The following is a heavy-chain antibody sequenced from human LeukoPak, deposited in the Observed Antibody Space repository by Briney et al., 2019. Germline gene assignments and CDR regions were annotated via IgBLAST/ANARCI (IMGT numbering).Heavy chain of an antibody. J-gene: IGHJ4*02. CDR1: GFTFSDYY. Sequence: GGSLRLSCAASGFTFSDYYMSWIRQAPGKGLEWVSYISSSGSTIYYADSVKGRFTISRDNAKNSLYLQMNSLRAEDTAVYYCARSYVVAQTLRYFDWLPPDYWGQGTLVTVSS. V-gene: IGHV3-11*01. CDR3: ARSYVVAQTLRYFDWLPPDY. D-gene: IGHD3-9*01. CDR2: ISSSGSTI.